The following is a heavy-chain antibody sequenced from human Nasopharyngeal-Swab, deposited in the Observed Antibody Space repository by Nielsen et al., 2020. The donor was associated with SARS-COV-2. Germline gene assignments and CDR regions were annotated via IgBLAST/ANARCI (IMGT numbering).Heavy chain of an antibody. CDR3: ARDGNLRTVRYFDL. J-gene: IGHJ2*01. V-gene: IGHV3-48*03. CDR2: ISSTGSTI. D-gene: IGHD4-17*01. CDR1: GFTFSTYD. Sequence: GESLKISCAASGFTFSTYDMSWVRQAPGKGLEWVSYISSTGSTINYADSVKGRVTISRDNARNSLYLQMNSLRAEDTAVYYCARDGNLRTVRYFDLWGRGSLVTVSS.